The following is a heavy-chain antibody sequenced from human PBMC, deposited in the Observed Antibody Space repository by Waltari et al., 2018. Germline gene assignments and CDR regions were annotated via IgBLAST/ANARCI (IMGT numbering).Heavy chain of an antibody. D-gene: IGHD2-2*02. CDR1: GFTFSNFG. CDR2: IWLDGSDK. Sequence: QVNLVESGGGVVQPGGSLRLSCATSGFTFSNFGMHWVRQAPGKGLEWVALIWLDGSDKFYADSVRGRFTISRDNSARTLYLDMDSLRLDDTAMYYCAKDAFGNTYLDFWGQGTLVTVSS. J-gene: IGHJ4*02. V-gene: IGHV3-30*02. CDR3: AKDAFGNTYLDF.